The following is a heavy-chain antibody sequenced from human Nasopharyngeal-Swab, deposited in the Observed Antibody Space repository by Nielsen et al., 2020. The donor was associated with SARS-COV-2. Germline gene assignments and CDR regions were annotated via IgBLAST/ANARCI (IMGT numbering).Heavy chain of an antibody. CDR1: GGSFNGFY. D-gene: IGHD5-24*01. CDR3: ARAGRVGDAYTGLDV. J-gene: IGHJ6*02. Sequence: SETLSLTCSVSGGSFNGFYWIWIRQPPGKGLEWIGEINHNERTNYNPSLKSRVTMSVDTSTNQVSLKLNSLTATDTAVYYCARAGRVGDAYTGLDVWGQGTTVTVSS. V-gene: IGHV4-34*01. CDR2: INHNERT.